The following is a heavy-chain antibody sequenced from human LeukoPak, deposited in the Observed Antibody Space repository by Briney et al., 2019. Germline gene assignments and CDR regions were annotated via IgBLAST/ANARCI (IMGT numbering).Heavy chain of an antibody. Sequence: SETLSLTCTVSGGSISSYYWSWIRQPPGKGLEWIGYIYYSGSTNYNPSRKSRVTISVDTSKNQFSLKLSSVTAADTAVYYCARHAGLKGFDYWGQGTLVTVSS. CDR1: GGSISSYY. CDR3: ARHAGLKGFDY. CDR2: IYYSGST. V-gene: IGHV4-59*08. J-gene: IGHJ4*02.